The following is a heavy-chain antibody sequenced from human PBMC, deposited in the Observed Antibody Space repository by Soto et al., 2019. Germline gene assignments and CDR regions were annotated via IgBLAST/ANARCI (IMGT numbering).Heavy chain of an antibody. CDR3: ARDGAFGKNRAWWFDL. V-gene: IGHV3-33*01. CDR2: IYYDGSNK. CDR1: GFSFKSYG. Sequence: HVQLVDSGGAVVQPGRSLRLSCAASGFSFKSYGMHWVRQAPGQGLEWVAIIYYDGSNKYYAESVKVRFSISRDNSKNMVDLQLDSLTAEDTAVFYCARDGAFGKNRAWWFDLCCRGALVTVS. J-gene: IGHJ2*01. D-gene: IGHD3-10*01.